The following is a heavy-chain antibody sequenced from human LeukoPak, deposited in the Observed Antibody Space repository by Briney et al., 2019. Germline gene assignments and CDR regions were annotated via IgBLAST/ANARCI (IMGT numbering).Heavy chain of an antibody. D-gene: IGHD3-9*01. J-gene: IGHJ5*02. CDR1: GFTFSSYA. V-gene: IGHV3-23*01. Sequence: GGSLRLSCAASGFTFSSYAMSWVRQAPGKGLEWVSAISGSGGSTYYADSVKGRFTISRDNSKNTLYLQMNSLRAEDTAVYYCAKEGFPLRYFDWFLRGNNWFDPWGQGTLVTVSS. CDR3: AKEGFPLRYFDWFLRGNNWFDP. CDR2: ISGSGGST.